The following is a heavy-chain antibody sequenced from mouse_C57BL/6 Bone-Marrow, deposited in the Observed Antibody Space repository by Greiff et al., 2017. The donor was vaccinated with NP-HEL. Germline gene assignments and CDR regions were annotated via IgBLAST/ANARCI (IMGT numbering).Heavy chain of an antibody. CDR1: GYTFTSYW. V-gene: IGHV1-64*01. Sequence: QVQLQQPGAELVKPGASVKLSCKASGYTFTSYWMHWVKQRPGQGLEWIGMIHPNSGSTNYNEKFKSKATLTVDKSSSTAYMQLSSLTTEDSAVYYCGGSNNAYWCFDVWGTGTTVTVSS. D-gene: IGHD2-5*01. J-gene: IGHJ1*03. CDR2: IHPNSGST. CDR3: GGSNNAYWCFDV.